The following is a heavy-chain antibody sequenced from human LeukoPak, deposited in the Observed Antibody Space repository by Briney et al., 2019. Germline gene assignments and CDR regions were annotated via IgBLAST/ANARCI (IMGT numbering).Heavy chain of an antibody. V-gene: IGHV4-61*01. J-gene: IGHJ5*02. CDR3: ARAEIVATGWFDP. Sequence: PSETLSLTCTVSGGSVSSGSYYWSWIRQPPGKGLEWIGYIYYSGSTNYNPSLKSRVTISVDTSKNQFSLKLSSVTAADTAVYYCARAEIVATGWFDPWGQGTLVTVSS. CDR1: GGSVSSGSYY. CDR2: IYYSGST. D-gene: IGHD5-12*01.